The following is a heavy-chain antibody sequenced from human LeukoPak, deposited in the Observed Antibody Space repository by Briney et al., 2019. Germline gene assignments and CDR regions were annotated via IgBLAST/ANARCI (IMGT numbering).Heavy chain of an antibody. D-gene: IGHD1-1*01. CDR3: ARGPGPLQLGRLEAFDI. Sequence: PSETLSLTCAVYGGSFSGYYWSWIRQPPGKGLEWIGEINHRGSTNYNPSLNSRVTVSIDTSRNQFSLKLKSVTAADTAVYYCARGPGPLQLGRLEAFDIWGQGTMVTVSS. V-gene: IGHV4-34*01. CDR2: INHRGST. J-gene: IGHJ3*02. CDR1: GGSFSGYY.